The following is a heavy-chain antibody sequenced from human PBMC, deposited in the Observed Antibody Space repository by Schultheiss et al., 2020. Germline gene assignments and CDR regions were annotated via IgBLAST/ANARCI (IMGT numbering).Heavy chain of an antibody. J-gene: IGHJ3*02. D-gene: IGHD4-17*01. CDR1: GFTFGDYA. V-gene: IGHV3-53*01. CDR2: IYSGGST. Sequence: GGSLRLSCAASGFTFGDYAMHWVRQGPGKGLEWVSVIYSGGSTYYADSVKGRITTTRDNTKNTRYRQKNSLRAEDTAVYYCERGGDYHSFDIWGQGTMVTVSS. CDR3: ERGGDYHSFDI.